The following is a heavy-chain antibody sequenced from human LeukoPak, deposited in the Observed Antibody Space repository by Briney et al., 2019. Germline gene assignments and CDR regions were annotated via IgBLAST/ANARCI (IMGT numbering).Heavy chain of an antibody. CDR2: ISGSGGST. CDR3: AKVKGDRERYCSSTSCYEVYYYYMDV. D-gene: IGHD2-2*01. V-gene: IGHV3-23*01. CDR1: GFTFSGHW. J-gene: IGHJ6*03. Sequence: GGSLRLSCAVSGFTFSGHWMFWVRQAPGKGLEWVSAISGSGGSTYYADSVKGRFTISRDNSKNTLYLQMNSLRAEDTAVYYCAKVKGDRERYCSSTSCYEVYYYYMDVWGKGTTVTISS.